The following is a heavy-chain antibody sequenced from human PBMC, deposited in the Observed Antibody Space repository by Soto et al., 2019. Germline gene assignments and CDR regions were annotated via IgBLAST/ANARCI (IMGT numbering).Heavy chain of an antibody. J-gene: IGHJ4*02. V-gene: IGHV4-31*03. Sequence: SETLSLTCTVSGGSISSGGYYWSWIRQHPGKGLEWIGYIYYSGSTYYNPSLKSRVTISVDTSKNQFSLKLSSVTAADTAVYYCAREPALVADYDFWSGYFDYWGQGTLVTVSS. D-gene: IGHD3-3*01. CDR1: GGSISSGGYY. CDR3: AREPALVADYDFWSGYFDY. CDR2: IYYSGST.